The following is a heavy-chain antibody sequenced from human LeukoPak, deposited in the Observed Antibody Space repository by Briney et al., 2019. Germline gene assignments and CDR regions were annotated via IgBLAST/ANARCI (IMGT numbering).Heavy chain of an antibody. J-gene: IGHJ5*02. CDR3: ARLDNWFDP. V-gene: IGHV4-4*02. CDR1: GDSITSSYW. Sequence: SETLSLTCAASGDSITSSYWWSWVRQPPGKGLEWIGEISHGGSTDYNPSLKSRVTISVDKSKNQFSLKLTSVTAADTAMYYCARLDNWFDPWGQGTLVTVSS. CDR2: ISHGGST.